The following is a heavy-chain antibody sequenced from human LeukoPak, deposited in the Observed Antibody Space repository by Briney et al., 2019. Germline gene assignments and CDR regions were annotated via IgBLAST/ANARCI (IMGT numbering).Heavy chain of an antibody. D-gene: IGHD6-19*01. J-gene: IGHJ3*02. V-gene: IGHV3-7*01. Sequence: GGSLRLSCAASGFTFSSYWMSWVRQAPGKGLEWVANIKEDGSEKYYVDSVKGRFTISRDNAKNSLYLQMNSLRAEDTAVYYCARDSRLKQWLPYGAFDIWGQGTMVTVSS. CDR2: IKEDGSEK. CDR3: ARDSRLKQWLPYGAFDI. CDR1: GFTFSSYW.